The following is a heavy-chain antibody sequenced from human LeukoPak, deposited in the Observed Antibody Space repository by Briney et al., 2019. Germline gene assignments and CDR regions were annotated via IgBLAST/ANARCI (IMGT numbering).Heavy chain of an antibody. CDR2: ISSSSSTI. CDR1: GSTFGSYS. V-gene: IGHV3-48*04. J-gene: IGHJ6*02. D-gene: IGHD6-19*01. CDR3: ARDLSEPHWYSSGWSLDV. Sequence: GGFLRLSCAASGSTFGSYSMNWVRQAPGKGLEWVPYISSSSSTIYYADSVKGRFTISRDNAKNSLYLQMNSLRAEDTAVYYCARDLSEPHWYSSGWSLDVWGQGTTVTVSS.